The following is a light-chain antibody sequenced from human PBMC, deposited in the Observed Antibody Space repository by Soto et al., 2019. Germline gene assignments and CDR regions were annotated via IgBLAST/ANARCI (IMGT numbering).Light chain of an antibody. Sequence: LAQPPSASGSPGQSVTISCTGTSSDGGGYNYVSWYQQHPGKAPKLMIYEVSKRPSGVPDRFSGSKSGNTASLTVSGLQAEDEPDYYCSSYAGSNNFEVFGTGTKVTVL. CDR2: EVS. V-gene: IGLV2-8*01. CDR1: SSDGGGYNY. CDR3: SSYAGSNNFEV. J-gene: IGLJ1*01.